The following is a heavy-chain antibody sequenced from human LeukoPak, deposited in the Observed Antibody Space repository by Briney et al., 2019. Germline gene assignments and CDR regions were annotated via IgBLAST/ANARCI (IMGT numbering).Heavy chain of an antibody. CDR1: GASVTDYY. Sequence: SETLSLTCTVSGASVTDYYWSWIRQSPGKGLEWISYIHHSGNSDYNPSLRSRVTTSLDTSKNQFSLNLISVTAADTAVYYCARDGGELWSSSFFDYWGQGALVTVSS. CDR3: ARDGGELWSSSFFDY. V-gene: IGHV4-59*02. D-gene: IGHD5-18*01. J-gene: IGHJ4*02. CDR2: IHHSGNS.